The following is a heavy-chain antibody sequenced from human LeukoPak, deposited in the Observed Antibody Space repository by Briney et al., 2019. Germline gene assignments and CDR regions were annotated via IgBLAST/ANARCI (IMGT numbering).Heavy chain of an antibody. J-gene: IGHJ3*02. CDR1: GYTFTSYY. V-gene: IGHV1-46*01. D-gene: IGHD1-1*01. CDR3: ARRYNWNDPPLDAFDI. Sequence: EASVKVSCKASGYTFTSYYMHWVRQAPGQGLEWMGIINPSGGSTSYAQKFQGRVTMTRDTSTSTVYMELSSLRSDDTAVYYCARRYNWNDPPLDAFDIWGQGTMVTVSS. CDR2: INPSGGST.